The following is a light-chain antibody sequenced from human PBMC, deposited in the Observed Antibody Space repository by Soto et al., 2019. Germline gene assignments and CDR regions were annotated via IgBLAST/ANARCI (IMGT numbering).Light chain of an antibody. Sequence: EIVLTQSPGTLSLSPGERATLSCRASQSVSSSYLAWYQQKPGQAPRLLIYGASSRATGIPDRFSGSGSGTDFTLTISRLEPEDIAVYYCQQYGSSPFTFVPGTKVAVK. J-gene: IGKJ3*01. CDR1: QSVSSSY. CDR3: QQYGSSPFT. CDR2: GAS. V-gene: IGKV3-20*01.